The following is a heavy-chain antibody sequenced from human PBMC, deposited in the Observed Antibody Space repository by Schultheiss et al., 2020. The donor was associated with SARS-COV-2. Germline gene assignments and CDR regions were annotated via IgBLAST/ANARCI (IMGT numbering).Heavy chain of an antibody. CDR3: ARDRGDYYGSGSYFSFDY. D-gene: IGHD3-10*01. Sequence: SETLSLTCTVSGGSISSGGYYWTWIRQPPGKGLEWIGYIYYSGSTYYNPSLKSRVTIAVDTSKNQFSLTLTSVTAADTAVYYCARDRGDYYGSGSYFSFDYWGQGTLVTVSS. J-gene: IGHJ4*02. CDR2: IYYSGST. V-gene: IGHV4-61*08. CDR1: GGSISSGGYY.